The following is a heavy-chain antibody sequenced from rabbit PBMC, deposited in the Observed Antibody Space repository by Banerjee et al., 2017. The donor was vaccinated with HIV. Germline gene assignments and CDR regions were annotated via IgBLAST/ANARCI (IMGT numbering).Heavy chain of an antibody. CDR2: INTSSGNT. Sequence: QEQLVEYGGDLVKPGASLTLTCKASGFSFSNKYVMSWVRQAPGKGLEWIACINTSSGNTVYATWAKGRFTISEASWTTVTLQMTSLTAADTAIYSCARTDDSSGWTRLDLWGPGTLVTVS. CDR3: ARTDDSSGWTRLDL. CDR1: GFSFSNKYV. J-gene: IGHJ3*01. D-gene: IGHD4-1*01. V-gene: IGHV1S45*01.